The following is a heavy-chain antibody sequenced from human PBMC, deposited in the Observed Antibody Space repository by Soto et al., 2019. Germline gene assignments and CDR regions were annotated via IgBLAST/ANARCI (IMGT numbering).Heavy chain of an antibody. CDR3: ATVFRVTGTMN. CDR2: IKSKTDGGTT. CDR1: GFTFSNAW. D-gene: IGHD1-7*01. J-gene: IGHJ4*02. Sequence: EVQLVESGGALVRPGESLRLSCAASGFTFSNAWMNCVRQAPGKGLEWVGLIKSKTDGGTTDYATPLKARFTISRDDSTNTLFLQMNGLQAEDTALYYCATVFRVTGTMNWGQGTLVTVSS. V-gene: IGHV3-15*07.